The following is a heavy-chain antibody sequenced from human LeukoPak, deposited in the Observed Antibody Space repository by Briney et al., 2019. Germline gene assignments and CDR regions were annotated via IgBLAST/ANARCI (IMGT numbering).Heavy chain of an antibody. CDR2: ITASGGST. V-gene: IGHV3-23*01. J-gene: IGHJ4*02. D-gene: IGHD3-3*01. CDR3: AKGLGFWSGYYTPFDY. CDR1: GVTFSSYA. Sequence: GSLGPSCAASGVTFSSYAMSWVRQAPGKGLEWVSGITASGGSTYHADSVKGRFTISRDNSINTLNLQMNNLRAEDTAIYYCAKGLGFWSGYYTPFDYWGQGSSVTVSS.